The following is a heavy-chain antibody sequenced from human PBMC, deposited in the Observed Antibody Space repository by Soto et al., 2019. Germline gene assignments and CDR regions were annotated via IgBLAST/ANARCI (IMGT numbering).Heavy chain of an antibody. CDR1: GGSISSYY. Sequence: SETLSLTCTVSGGSISSYYWSWIRQPPGKGLEWIGYIYYSGSTNYNPSLKSRVTISVDTSKNQFSLKLSSVTAADTAVYYCARVGEVAGLGTDAFDIWGQGTMVTVSS. CDR2: IYYSGST. J-gene: IGHJ3*02. CDR3: ARVGEVAGLGTDAFDI. V-gene: IGHV4-59*01. D-gene: IGHD6-19*01.